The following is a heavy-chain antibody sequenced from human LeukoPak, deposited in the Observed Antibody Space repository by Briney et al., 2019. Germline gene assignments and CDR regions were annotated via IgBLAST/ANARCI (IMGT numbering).Heavy chain of an antibody. CDR3: ARDPTTRRIAARPFDY. J-gene: IGHJ4*02. V-gene: IGHV3-30*02. CDR1: GFTFNNYG. Sequence: GGSLRLSCAASGFTFNNYGMRWVRQAPGKGLEWVAFIRYDGSNKYYADSVKGRFTISRDNSKNTLYLQMNSLRAEDTAVYYCARDPTTRRIAARPFDYWGQGTLVTVSS. D-gene: IGHD6-6*01. CDR2: IRYDGSNK.